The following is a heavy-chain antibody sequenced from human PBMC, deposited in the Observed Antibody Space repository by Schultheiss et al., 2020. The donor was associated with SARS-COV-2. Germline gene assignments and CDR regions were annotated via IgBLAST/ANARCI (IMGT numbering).Heavy chain of an antibody. D-gene: IGHD3-3*01. V-gene: IGHV4-61*02. J-gene: IGHJ6*03. CDR3: ASYNPGRYDFWSGRPKYYYYYYMDV. Sequence: SETLSLTCTVSGGSISSGGYYWSWIRQPAGKGLEWIGRIYTSGSTNYNPSLKSRVTMSVDTSKNQFSLKLSSVTAADTAVYYCASYNPGRYDFWSGRPKYYYYYYMDVWGKGTTVTVSS. CDR2: IYTSGST. CDR1: GGSISSGGYY.